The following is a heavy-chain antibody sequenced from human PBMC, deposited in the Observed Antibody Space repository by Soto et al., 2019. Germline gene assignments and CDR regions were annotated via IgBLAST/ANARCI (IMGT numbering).Heavy chain of an antibody. D-gene: IGHD2-8*01. J-gene: IGHJ4*02. V-gene: IGHV5-10-1*01. CDR3: ARKIYESDQGTNLHYYFDS. CDR1: GYSFADYW. CDR2: IDPSDSQT. Sequence: VESLKISCNGSGYSFADYWITWVRQKPGKGLEWMGRIDPSDSQTYYSPSFRGHVTISVTKSITTVFLQWSSLKASDKDMYYCARKIYESDQGTNLHYYFDSSAQGTPVTVSS.